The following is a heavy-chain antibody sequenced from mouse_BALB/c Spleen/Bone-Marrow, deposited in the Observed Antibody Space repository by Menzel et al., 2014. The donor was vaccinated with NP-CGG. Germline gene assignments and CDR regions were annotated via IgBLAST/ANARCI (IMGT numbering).Heavy chain of an antibody. D-gene: IGHD2-1*01. CDR2: IDPANGNT. Sequence: VQLKQSGAELVKPGASVKLSCTASGFNIKDIYMHWVKQRPEQGLEWIGRIDPANGNTKYDPKFQGKATITADTSSNTAYLQLSSLTSEDTAVYYCARNGNYGAWFAYWGQGTLVTVSA. V-gene: IGHV14-3*02. CDR1: GFNIKDIY. CDR3: ARNGNYGAWFAY. J-gene: IGHJ3*01.